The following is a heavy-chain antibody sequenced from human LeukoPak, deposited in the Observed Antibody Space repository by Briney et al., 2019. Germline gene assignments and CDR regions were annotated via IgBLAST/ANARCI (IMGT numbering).Heavy chain of an antibody. CDR2: ISAYNGNT. CDR1: GYTFTSYG. CDR3: ARDYALVATGSFDY. J-gene: IGHJ4*02. D-gene: IGHD5-12*01. Sequence: ASVKVSCKASGYTFTSYGINWVRQAPAQGLEWMGWISAYNGNTNYAQKLQGRVTMTTDTSTSTAYMELRCLRTDDTAVYYCARDYALVATGSFDYWGQGTLVTVSS. V-gene: IGHV1-18*01.